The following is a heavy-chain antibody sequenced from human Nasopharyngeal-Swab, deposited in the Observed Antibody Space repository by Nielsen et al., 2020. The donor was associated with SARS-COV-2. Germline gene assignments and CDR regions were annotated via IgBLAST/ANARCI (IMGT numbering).Heavy chain of an antibody. CDR1: GVSITTQY. CDR2: VSHSGGT. Sequence: SETLSLTCTVSGVSITTQYWSWIRQPPGKGLEWIGYVSHSGGTSYDPSLKSRVTMFMDTSKNQFSLRLTSVTAADTAVYYCAREGVIGWFDPWGQGTLVTVSS. D-gene: IGHD2/OR15-2a*01. CDR3: AREGVIGWFDP. J-gene: IGHJ5*02. V-gene: IGHV4-59*11.